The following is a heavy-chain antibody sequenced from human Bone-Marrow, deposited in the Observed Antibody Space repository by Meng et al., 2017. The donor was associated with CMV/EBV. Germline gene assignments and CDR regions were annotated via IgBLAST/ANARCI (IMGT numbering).Heavy chain of an antibody. J-gene: IGHJ4*02. CDR3: ARDGVVPAAPYYFDY. V-gene: IGHV4-38-2*02. CDR1: GYSISSGYY. D-gene: IGHD2-2*01. Sequence: SETLSLTCTVSGYSISSGYYWGWIRQPPGKGLEWIGSIYHSGSTYYNPSLKSRVTISVATSKNQFSLKLSSVTAADTAVYYCARDGVVPAAPYYFDYWGQGTLVTVSS. CDR2: IYHSGST.